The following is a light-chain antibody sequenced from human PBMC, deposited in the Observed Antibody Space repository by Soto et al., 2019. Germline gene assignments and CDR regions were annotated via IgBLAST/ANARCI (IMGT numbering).Light chain of an antibody. CDR1: SSDVGGYNY. V-gene: IGLV2-14*03. CDR3: SSHSSSSTPVV. J-gene: IGLJ2*01. Sequence: QSVLTQPASMSGSPGQSITISCTGTSSDVGGYNYVSWYRQHPGKAPKLMIYDVNNRPSGVSNRFSGSKSGNTASLTISGGQAEEEADYYCSSHSSSSTPVVFGGGTKLTVL. CDR2: DVN.